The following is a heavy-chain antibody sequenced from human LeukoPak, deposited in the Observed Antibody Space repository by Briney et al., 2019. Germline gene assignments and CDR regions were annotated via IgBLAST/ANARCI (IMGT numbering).Heavy chain of an antibody. CDR3: ALGAAFDI. Sequence: PSETLSLTCTVSGGSISTYYWSWIRQPAGKGLEWIGRFYISGSTNYNPSLNSRVTMSVDTSKNQFSLKLTSVTPADTAVYYCALGAAFDIWGQGTMVTVSS. CDR2: FYISGST. V-gene: IGHV4-4*07. J-gene: IGHJ3*02. CDR1: GGSISTYY.